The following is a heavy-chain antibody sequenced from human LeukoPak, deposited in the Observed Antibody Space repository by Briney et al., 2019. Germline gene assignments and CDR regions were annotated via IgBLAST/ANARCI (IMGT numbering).Heavy chain of an antibody. Sequence: GGSLRLSCAASGFTFSSYWMSWVRQAPGKGLEWVANIKKDGSEKSYVDSVKGRFTISRDNAKSLLYLQMDSLRGEDTAVYYCVRDPSSVRLPFGSWGQGTLVTVSS. CDR3: VRDPSSVRLPFGS. CDR1: GFTFSSYW. V-gene: IGHV3-7*01. J-gene: IGHJ4*02. D-gene: IGHD6-6*01. CDR2: IKKDGSEK.